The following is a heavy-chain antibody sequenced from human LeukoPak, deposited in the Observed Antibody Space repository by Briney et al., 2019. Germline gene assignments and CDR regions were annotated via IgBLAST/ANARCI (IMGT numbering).Heavy chain of an antibody. D-gene: IGHD3-22*01. J-gene: IGHJ4*02. Sequence: PSETLSLTCTVSGGSISSSSYYWGWIRQPPGKGPEWIGSIYYSGSTYYNPSLKSRVTISVDTSKNQFSLKLSSVTAADTAVYYCARYYYDSSPDYWGQGTLVTVSS. CDR1: GGSISSSSYY. CDR3: ARYYYDSSPDY. V-gene: IGHV4-39*07. CDR2: IYYSGST.